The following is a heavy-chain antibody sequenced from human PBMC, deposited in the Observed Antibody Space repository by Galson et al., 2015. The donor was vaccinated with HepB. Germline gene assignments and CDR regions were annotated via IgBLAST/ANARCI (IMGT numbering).Heavy chain of an antibody. CDR2: ISSSGSYM. J-gene: IGHJ5*02. CDR3: AREDYYDSSGYLT. CDR1: GFTFSSYS. Sequence: SLRLSCAASGFTFSSYSMNWVRQAPGKGLEWVSSISSSGSYMYYADSVKGRFTISRDNAKNSLYLQMNSLRAEDTAVYYCAREDYYDSSGYLTWGQGTLVTVSS. D-gene: IGHD3-22*01. V-gene: IGHV3-21*01.